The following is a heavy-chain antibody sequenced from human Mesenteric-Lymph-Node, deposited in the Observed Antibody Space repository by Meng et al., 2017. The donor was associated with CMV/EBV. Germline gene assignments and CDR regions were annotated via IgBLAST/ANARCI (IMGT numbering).Heavy chain of an antibody. J-gene: IGHJ3*02. V-gene: IGHV3-21*01. CDR1: GFTFSSYS. Sequence: GGSLRLSCAASGFTFSSYSMNWVRQAPGKGLEWVSSITSTSDYIYYADSLKGRFTISRDNVKNSLFLQMNSLRAEDTAMYYCAREGVPGAFDIWGQGLMVTVSS. D-gene: IGHD2-8*01. CDR2: ITSTSDYI. CDR3: AREGVPGAFDI.